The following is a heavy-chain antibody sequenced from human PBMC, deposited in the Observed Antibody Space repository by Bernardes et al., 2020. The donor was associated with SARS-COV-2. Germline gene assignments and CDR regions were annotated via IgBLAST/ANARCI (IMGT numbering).Heavy chain of an antibody. CDR3: TRDFFYMAHDV. J-gene: IGHJ6*02. D-gene: IGHD4-4*01. V-gene: IGHV3-74*03. CDR2: IKGDGTIT. CDR1: GFTFSAYW. Sequence: GGSLRLSCAASGFTFSAYWMVWVRQAPGEGLVWVSRIKGDGTITEYADSVKGRFTISRDNAKNTLYLQMNSLRAEDTAVYYCTRDFFYMAHDVWGQGTTVTVS.